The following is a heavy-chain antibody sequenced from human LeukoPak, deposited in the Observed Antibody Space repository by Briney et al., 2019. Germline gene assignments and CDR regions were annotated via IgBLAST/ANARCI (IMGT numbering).Heavy chain of an antibody. D-gene: IGHD4-17*01. CDR2: ISSSSSYI. Sequence: GGSLRLSCAASGFTFSSYSMNWVRQAPGKGLEWVSSISSSSSYIYYADSVKGRFTISRDNAKNSLYLQMNSLRAEDTAVYYCARSLSGALPWYFDYWGQGTLVTVSS. CDR3: ARSLSGALPWYFDY. J-gene: IGHJ4*02. CDR1: GFTFSSYS. V-gene: IGHV3-21*01.